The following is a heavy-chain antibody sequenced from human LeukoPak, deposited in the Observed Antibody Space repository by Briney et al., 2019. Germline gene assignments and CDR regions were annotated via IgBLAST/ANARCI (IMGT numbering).Heavy chain of an antibody. CDR2: ISSNGGST. V-gene: IGHV3-64*01. CDR3: AKVMIVASAFDI. Sequence: GGSLRLSCAASGFTFSSYAMHWVRQAPGQGLEFVSAISSNGGSTYYANSVNGRFTISRVNSKNTLYLQMGSLRAEDMALYYCAKVMIVASAFDIWGQRTTFTVSS. J-gene: IGHJ3*02. CDR1: GFTFSSYA. D-gene: IGHD3-16*01.